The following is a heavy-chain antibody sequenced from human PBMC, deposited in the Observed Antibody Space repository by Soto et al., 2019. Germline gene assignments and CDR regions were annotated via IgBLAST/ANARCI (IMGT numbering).Heavy chain of an antibody. Sequence: QITLNESGPTLVKPTQTLTLTCTFSGFSLTTRGVGVGWIRQSPGKAPEWLALIYWDDDKRYSPSLKSRLTNTKDTSKNQVVLTMAKLDPADTATYYCAHRVLRTVFGLVTTTAIYFDFWGQGTPVAVSS. CDR3: AHRVLRTVFGLVTTTAIYFDF. CDR2: IYWDDDK. J-gene: IGHJ4*02. CDR1: GFSLTTRGVG. D-gene: IGHD3-3*01. V-gene: IGHV2-5*02.